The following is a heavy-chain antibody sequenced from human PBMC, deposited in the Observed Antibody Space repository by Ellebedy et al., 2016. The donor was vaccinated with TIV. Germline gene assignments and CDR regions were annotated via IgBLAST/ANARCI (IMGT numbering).Heavy chain of an antibody. CDR3: AREYYDILTGIPSHYCDL. V-gene: IGHV3-74*01. CDR2: INRDGSSA. Sequence: GESLKISCAASGFTFSNYWIHWVRQAPGKGLVWLSRINRDGSSANYADSVKGRFSISRDNSKNTLFLQMNSLRAEDTAVYFCAREYYDILTGIPSHYCDLWGQGTLVTVSS. D-gene: IGHD3-9*01. J-gene: IGHJ4*02. CDR1: GFTFSNYW.